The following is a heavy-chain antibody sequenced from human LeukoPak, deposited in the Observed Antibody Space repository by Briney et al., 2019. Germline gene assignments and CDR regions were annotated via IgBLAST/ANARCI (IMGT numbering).Heavy chain of an antibody. CDR2: IFYSGST. V-gene: IGHV4-39*07. J-gene: IGHJ3*02. Sequence: SETLSLTRTVSGGSISTSNYYWGWIRQPPGKGLEWIGNIFYSGSTYYSPSLRSRVTISLDTSRNQFSLKLNSVTAADTAVYYCAKSNGYALVDIWGQGTMVTVSS. CDR1: GGSISTSNYY. D-gene: IGHD3-16*01. CDR3: AKSNGYALVDI.